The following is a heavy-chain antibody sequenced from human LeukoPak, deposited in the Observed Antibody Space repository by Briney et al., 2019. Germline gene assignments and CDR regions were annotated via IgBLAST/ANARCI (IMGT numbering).Heavy chain of an antibody. J-gene: IGHJ3*02. CDR2: INTNTGNP. CDR3: ARGRSYDILTGYSNDAFDI. CDR1: GYTFTSYA. V-gene: IGHV7-4-1*02. Sequence: ASVKVSCKASGYTFTSYAMNWVRQAPGQGLEWMGWINTNTGNPTYAQGFTGRFVFSLDTSVSTAYLQISSLKAEDTAVYYCARGRSYDILTGYSNDAFDIWGQGTMVTVSS. D-gene: IGHD3-9*01.